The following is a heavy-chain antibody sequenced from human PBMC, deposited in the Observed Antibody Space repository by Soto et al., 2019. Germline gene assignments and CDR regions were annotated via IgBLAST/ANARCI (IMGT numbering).Heavy chain of an antibody. CDR2: INHSGST. CDR1: GGSFSGYY. Sequence: QVQLQQWGAGLLKPSETLSLTCAVYGGSFSGYYWSWIRQPPGKGLEWIGEINHSGSTNYNPSLKRRVTISVDTSKNQFSLKLSSVTAADTAVYYCARRLDDYIWGSYRGGVDYWGQGTLVTVSS. CDR3: ARRLDDYIWGSYRGGVDY. V-gene: IGHV4-34*01. J-gene: IGHJ4*02. D-gene: IGHD3-16*02.